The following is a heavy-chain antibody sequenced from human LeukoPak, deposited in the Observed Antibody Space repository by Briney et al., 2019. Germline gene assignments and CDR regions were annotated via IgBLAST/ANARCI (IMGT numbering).Heavy chain of an antibody. CDR3: ARRPTYCGGDCYLDASDM. V-gene: IGHV4-39*01. CDR1: GGSISSSSYY. CDR2: IYYSGST. J-gene: IGHJ3*02. Sequence: SETLSLTCTVSGGSISSSSYYWGWIRQPPGKGLEWIGSIYYSGSTYYNPSLKSRVTISVDTSKNQFSLKLSSVTAADTAVYYCARRPTYCGGDCYLDASDMWGQGTMVTVSS. D-gene: IGHD2-21*02.